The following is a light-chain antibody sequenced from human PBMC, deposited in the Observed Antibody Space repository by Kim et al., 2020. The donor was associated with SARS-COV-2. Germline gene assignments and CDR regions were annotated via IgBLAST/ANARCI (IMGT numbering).Light chain of an antibody. J-gene: IGKJ2*01. V-gene: IGKV4-1*01. CDR1: QSVLYSSNNKNY. CDR2: WAS. CDR3: QQYYSTRDT. Sequence: RATINCKSSQSVLYSSNNKNYLAWYQQKPGQPPKLLIYWASTRESGVPDRFSGSGSGTDFTLTISSLQAEDVAVYYCQQYYSTRDTFGQGTKLEI.